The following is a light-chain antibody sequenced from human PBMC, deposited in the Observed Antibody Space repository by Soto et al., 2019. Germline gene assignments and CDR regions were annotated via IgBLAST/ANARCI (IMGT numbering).Light chain of an antibody. CDR2: GAS. J-gene: IGKJ1*01. CDR3: QQYGGSPRT. CDR1: QSVSSS. V-gene: IGKV3-20*01. Sequence: EIVLTQSPGTLSLSPGEGDTLSCRASQSVSSSLAWYQQKRGQAPRLLIHGASSRATGIPDRFSGSGSGTYYTLIISRLEPEDFAVYYCQQYGGSPRTFGQGTKVEVK.